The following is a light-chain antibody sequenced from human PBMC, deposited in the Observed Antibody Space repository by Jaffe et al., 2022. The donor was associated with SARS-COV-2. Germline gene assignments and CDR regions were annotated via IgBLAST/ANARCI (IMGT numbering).Light chain of an antibody. CDR2: GAS. Sequence: EIVLTQSPGTLSLSPGERATLSCRASQRVSSSYLAWYQQKPGQAPRLLIYGASSRATGIPDRFSGSGSGTDFTLTIRRLEPEDSAVYYCHQYGNPPRTFGQGTKVEIK. J-gene: IGKJ1*01. CDR1: QRVSSSY. V-gene: IGKV3-20*01. CDR3: HQYGNPPRT.